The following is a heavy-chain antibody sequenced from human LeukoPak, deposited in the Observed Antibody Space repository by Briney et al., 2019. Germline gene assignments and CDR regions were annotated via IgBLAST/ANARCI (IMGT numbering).Heavy chain of an antibody. D-gene: IGHD3-3*01. Sequence: GASVKVSCKASGYTFTSYAISWVRQAPGQGLEWVGGIIPIFGTANYAQKFQGRVTITADESTSTAYMELSSLRSEDTAVYYCARDGGGTIFGVVTRFGWFDPWGQGTLVTVSS. CDR3: ARDGGGTIFGVVTRFGWFDP. CDR1: GYTFTSYA. J-gene: IGHJ5*02. V-gene: IGHV1-69*13. CDR2: IIPIFGTA.